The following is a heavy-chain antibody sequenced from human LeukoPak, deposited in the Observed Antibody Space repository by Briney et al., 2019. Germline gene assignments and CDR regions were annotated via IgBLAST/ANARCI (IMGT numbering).Heavy chain of an antibody. Sequence: PSETLSLTCAVYGGSFSDYYWGWIRQPPGKGLEWIGSIYYSGSTYYNPSLKSRVTISVDTSKNQFSLKLSSVTAADTAVYYCARDPILGYCSSTSCSDYWGQGTLVTVSS. CDR3: ARDPILGYCSSTSCSDY. V-gene: IGHV4-34*01. CDR2: IYYSGST. CDR1: GGSFSDYY. D-gene: IGHD2-2*01. J-gene: IGHJ4*02.